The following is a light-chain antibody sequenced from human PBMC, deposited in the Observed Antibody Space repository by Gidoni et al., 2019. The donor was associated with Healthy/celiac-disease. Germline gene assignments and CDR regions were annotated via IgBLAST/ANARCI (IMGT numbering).Light chain of an antibody. V-gene: IGKV1-33*01. Sequence: DIQMTQSPSSLSASVGDRVTITCQASQDISNYLNWYQQKPGKAPKLLIYDPSNLETGVPSRFSGSGSGTDFTFTISSLQPEDIATYYCQQYDNLPSITFGQGTRLEIK. CDR2: DPS. CDR1: QDISNY. CDR3: QQYDNLPSIT. J-gene: IGKJ5*01.